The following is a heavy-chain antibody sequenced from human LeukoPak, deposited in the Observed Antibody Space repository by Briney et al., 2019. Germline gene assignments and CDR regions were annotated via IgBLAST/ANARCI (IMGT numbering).Heavy chain of an antibody. CDR3: AKHDRIQRRDAFDI. J-gene: IGHJ3*02. CDR1: GFTFSSYA. V-gene: IGHV3-30*04. CDR2: ISYDGSNK. D-gene: IGHD5-18*01. Sequence: GGSLRLSCAASGFTFSSYAMHWVRQAPGKGLEWVAVISYDGSNKYYADSVKGRFTISRDNSKNTLYLQMNSLRAEDTAVYYCAKHDRIQRRDAFDIWGQGTMVTVSS.